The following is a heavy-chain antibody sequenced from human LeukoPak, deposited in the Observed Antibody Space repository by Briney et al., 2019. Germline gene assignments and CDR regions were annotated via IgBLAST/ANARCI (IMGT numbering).Heavy chain of an antibody. CDR3: ARHFYDSSGYYWDY. V-gene: IGHV4-59*08. CDR2: IYYSGST. Sequence: PSETLSLTCTVSGGSISSYYWSWIRQPPGKGLEWIGYIYYSGSTNYNPSLKSRVTISVDTSKNQFSLKLSSVTAADTAVYYCARHFYDSSGYYWDYWGQGTLVSVSS. D-gene: IGHD3-22*01. CDR1: GGSISSYY. J-gene: IGHJ4*02.